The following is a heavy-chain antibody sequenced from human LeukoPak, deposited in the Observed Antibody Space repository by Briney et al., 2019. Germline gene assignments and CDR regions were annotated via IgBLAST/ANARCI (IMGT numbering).Heavy chain of an antibody. V-gene: IGHV4-59*08. CDR3: ARHTTMAHFDY. CDR1: GDSINSYY. CDR2: IYSSGST. J-gene: IGHJ4*02. Sequence: SETLSLTCNVSGDSINSYYWSWIRQPPGKELEWIGYIYSSGSTNYNPSLKSRVTLSMDTSKNHFPLQLSSVTAADTAVYYCARHTTMAHFDYWGQGTLVTVSS. D-gene: IGHD5-18*01.